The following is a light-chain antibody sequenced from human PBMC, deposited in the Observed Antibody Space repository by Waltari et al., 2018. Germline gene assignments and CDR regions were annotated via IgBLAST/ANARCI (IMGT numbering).Light chain of an antibody. CDR2: KDT. CDR1: ALPKQY. J-gene: IGLJ2*01. CDR3: QSADNSDVL. V-gene: IGLV3-25*03. Sequence: SFELTQPPSVSVSPGQTARITCSGDALPKQYAFWYQQKPGLAPVLVIKKDTESPSGIPERFSGSSSGTTVTLTISGVQAEDEADYYCQSADNSDVLFGGGTKLTVL.